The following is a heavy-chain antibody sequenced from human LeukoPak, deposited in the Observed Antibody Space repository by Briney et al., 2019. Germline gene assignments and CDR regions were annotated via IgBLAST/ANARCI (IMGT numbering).Heavy chain of an antibody. Sequence: PGGSLRLSCAASELTVSSNYMSWVRQAPGKGLEWVSVIYSGGSTYYADSVKGRFTISRDNSKNTLYLQMNSLRAEDTAVYYCAKVYSSSWIDYWGQGTLVTVSS. J-gene: IGHJ4*02. CDR2: IYSGGST. D-gene: IGHD6-13*01. CDR1: ELTVSSNY. V-gene: IGHV3-53*01. CDR3: AKVYSSSWIDY.